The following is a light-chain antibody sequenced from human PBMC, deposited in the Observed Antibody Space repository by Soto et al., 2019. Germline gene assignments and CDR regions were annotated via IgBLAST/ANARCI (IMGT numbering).Light chain of an antibody. CDR2: DAF. CDR1: QSVGTY. Sequence: DIVLTQAPATLSLSPGQRATRSCRTSQSVGTYLAWYQHNPGQAPRLLIYDAFNRATGTPARFSGSGSGTDFTLTISSPEPEDFAVYYCQQRYNWPNTFGQGTKLEIK. J-gene: IGKJ2*01. V-gene: IGKV3-11*01. CDR3: QQRYNWPNT.